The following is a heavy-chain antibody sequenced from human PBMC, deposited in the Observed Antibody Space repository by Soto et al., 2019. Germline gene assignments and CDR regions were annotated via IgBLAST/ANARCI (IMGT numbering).Heavy chain of an antibody. V-gene: IGHV3-30*18. J-gene: IGHJ6*02. CDR3: AKMDDILTGYYLSDYYYYYGMDV. D-gene: IGHD3-9*01. Sequence: GGSLRLSCAASGFTFSSYGMHWVRQAPGKGLEWVAVISYDGSNKYYADSVKGRFTISRDNSKNTLYLQMNSLRAEDTAVYYCAKMDDILTGYYLSDYYYYYGMDVWGQGTTVTVSS. CDR1: GFTFSSYG. CDR2: ISYDGSNK.